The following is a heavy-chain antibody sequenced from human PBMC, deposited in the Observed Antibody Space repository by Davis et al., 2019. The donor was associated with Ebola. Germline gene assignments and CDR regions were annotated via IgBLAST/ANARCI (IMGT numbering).Heavy chain of an antibody. CDR2: IKQDGSEK. J-gene: IGHJ6*02. Sequence: GESLKISCAASGFTFSSYWMSWVRQAPGKGLEWVANIKQDGSEKYYVDSVKGRFTISRDNAKNSLYLQMNSLRAEDTAVYYCARDLGIQLWYGMDVWGQGTTVTVSS. V-gene: IGHV3-7*01. CDR3: ARDLGIQLWYGMDV. D-gene: IGHD5-18*01. CDR1: GFTFSSYW.